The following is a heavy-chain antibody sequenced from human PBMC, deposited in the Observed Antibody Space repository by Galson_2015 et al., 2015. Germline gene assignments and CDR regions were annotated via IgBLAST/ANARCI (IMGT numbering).Heavy chain of an antibody. CDR1: GFTFSSYA. CDR2: ISGSGAST. CDR3: AKDTIAAAGRHFDY. Sequence: SLRLCCAASGFTFSSYAMKWVRQAPGKGLEWVSAISGSGASTYYADSVKGRFTISRDNSKSTLYLQMNSLRVEDTAVYYCAKDTIAAAGRHFDYWGQGTLVTASS. D-gene: IGHD6-13*01. V-gene: IGHV3-23*01. J-gene: IGHJ4*02.